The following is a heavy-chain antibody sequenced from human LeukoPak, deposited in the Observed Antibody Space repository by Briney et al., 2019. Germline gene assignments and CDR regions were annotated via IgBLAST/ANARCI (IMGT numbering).Heavy chain of an antibody. Sequence: SVKVSCKASGGTFSSYAISWVRQAPGQGLEWMGRIIPILGIANYAQKFQGRVTITADKSTSTAYMELSSLRSDDTAVYYCARGTGSGSYYYFDYWGQGTLLTVSS. CDR3: ARGTGSGSYYYFDY. CDR1: GGTFSSYA. J-gene: IGHJ4*02. V-gene: IGHV1-69*04. D-gene: IGHD3-10*01. CDR2: IIPILGIA.